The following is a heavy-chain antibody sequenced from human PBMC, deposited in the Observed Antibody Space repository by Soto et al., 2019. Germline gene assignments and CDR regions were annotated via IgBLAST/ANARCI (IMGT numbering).Heavy chain of an antibody. D-gene: IGHD3-22*01. CDR1: GYTFTSYY. Sequence: GASVKVSCKASGYTFTSYYMHWVRQAPGQGLEWMGIINPSGGSTSYAQKFQGRVTMTRDTSTSTVYMELSSLRSEDTAVYYCARGEGITMIVVVPLDFDYWGQGTLVTVSS. CDR3: ARGEGITMIVVVPLDFDY. J-gene: IGHJ4*02. CDR2: INPSGGST. V-gene: IGHV1-46*03.